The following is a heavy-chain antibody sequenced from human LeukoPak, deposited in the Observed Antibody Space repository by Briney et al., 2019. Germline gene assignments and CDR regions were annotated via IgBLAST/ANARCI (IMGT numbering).Heavy chain of an antibody. V-gene: IGHV3-23*01. CDR1: GLTFRNYA. J-gene: IGHJ4*02. CDR3: AKGGGSSCYSPCDY. CDR2: ICANDGNT. Sequence: PGGSLRLTCAASGLTFRNYAMSWVRQAPGKGLEWVSVICANDGNTYYADAVKGRFTISRDNSKDTLYLQMDSLRAEDTAVYYCAKGGGSSCYSPCDYWGQGILVTVPS. D-gene: IGHD2-15*01.